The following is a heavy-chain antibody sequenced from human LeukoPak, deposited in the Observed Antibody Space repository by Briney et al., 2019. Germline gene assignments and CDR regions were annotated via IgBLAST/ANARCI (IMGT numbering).Heavy chain of an antibody. Sequence: SETLSLTCTVSGGSISSSSYYWSWIRQPPGKGLEWIGYIYYSGSTNYNPSLKSRVTISVDTSKNQFSLKLSSVTAADTAVYYCARVPSSGYYLYYFDYWGQGTLVTVSS. V-gene: IGHV4-61*05. CDR1: GGSISSSSYY. CDR2: IYYSGST. CDR3: ARVPSSGYYLYYFDY. D-gene: IGHD3-22*01. J-gene: IGHJ4*02.